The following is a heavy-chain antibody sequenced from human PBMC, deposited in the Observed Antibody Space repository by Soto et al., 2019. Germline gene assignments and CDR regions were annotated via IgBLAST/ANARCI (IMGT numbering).Heavy chain of an antibody. D-gene: IGHD6-13*01. CDR2: INTNTGNP. J-gene: IGHJ5*02. Sequence: ASVKVSCKASGYTFTSYAMNWVRQAPGQGLEWMGWINTNTGNPTYAQDFTGRFVFSLDTSVSTAYLQICSLKAEDTAVYYCARDQAVAAAPFDPWGQGTLVTVSS. V-gene: IGHV7-4-1*01. CDR1: GYTFTSYA. CDR3: ARDQAVAAAPFDP.